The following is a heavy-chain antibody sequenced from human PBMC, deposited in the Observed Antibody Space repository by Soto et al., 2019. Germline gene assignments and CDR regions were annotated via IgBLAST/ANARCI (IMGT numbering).Heavy chain of an antibody. CDR2: IIPTFGTA. CDR3: ARISSGWYGGVGAFDI. CDR1: GGTFSSYA. J-gene: IGHJ3*02. D-gene: IGHD6-19*01. V-gene: IGHV1-69*13. Sequence: SVKVSCKAFGGTFSSYAISWVRQAPGQGGEWGGGIIPTFGTANSAQNFQGRVTITADESTSTAYMELSSLRSEDTAVYYCARISSGWYGGVGAFDIWGQGTMVTVSS.